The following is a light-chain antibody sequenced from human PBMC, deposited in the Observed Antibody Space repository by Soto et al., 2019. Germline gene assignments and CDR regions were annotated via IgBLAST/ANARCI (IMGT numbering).Light chain of an antibody. CDR1: SSNIGADYE. CDR2: TYT. J-gene: IGLJ3*02. Sequence: QSVLTQPPSVSGALGQRVTISCTGSSSNIGADYEVHWYQQIPGTAPKLLIYTYTNRRSGVPDRFSGSHSGASASLAITGLLAEDEADYYCRSPDRTLTSWVFGGGTQLTVL. CDR3: RSPDRTLTSWV. V-gene: IGLV1-40*01.